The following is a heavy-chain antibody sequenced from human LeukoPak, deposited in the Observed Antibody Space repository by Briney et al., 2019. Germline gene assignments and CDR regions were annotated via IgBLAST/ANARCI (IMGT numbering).Heavy chain of an antibody. CDR1: GYFISSGYY. V-gene: IGHV4-38-2*02. J-gene: IGHJ4*02. D-gene: IGHD6-19*01. CDR2: IHHSGST. CDR3: ARTSSSGLVGGYYFDY. Sequence: PSETLSLTCTVSGYFISSGYYWGWIRQPPGKGLQWIGSIHHSGSTYYNPSLKSRVTISVDTSKNQFSLKLSSVAAADTAVYYCARTSSSGLVGGYYFDYWGQGTLVTVSS.